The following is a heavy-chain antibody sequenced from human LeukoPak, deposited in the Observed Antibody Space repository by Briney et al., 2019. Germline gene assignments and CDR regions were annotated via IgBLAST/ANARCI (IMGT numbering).Heavy chain of an antibody. V-gene: IGHV1-18*01. CDR1: GYTFTSYG. CDR2: ISAYNGNT. J-gene: IGHJ4*02. D-gene: IGHD3-22*01. Sequence: ASVKVSCKASGYTFTSYGISWVRQAPGQGLEWMGWISAYNGNTNYAQELQGRVTMTTDTSTSTAYMELRSLRSDDTAVYYCARGRSGYLWDYFDYWGQGTLVTVSS. CDR3: ARGRSGYLWDYFDY.